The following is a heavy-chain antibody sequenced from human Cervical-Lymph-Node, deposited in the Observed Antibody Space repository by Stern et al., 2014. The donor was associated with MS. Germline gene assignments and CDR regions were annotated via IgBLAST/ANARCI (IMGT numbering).Heavy chain of an antibody. V-gene: IGHV3-9*01. CDR3: AKTTVTTRPFEF. CDR1: GFTVNDYS. J-gene: IGHJ4*02. D-gene: IGHD4-17*01. CDR2: ISWDGGST. Sequence: LVQSGRSLRLSCAASGFTVNDYSMHWVRQAPGKGLEWVSGISWDGGSTEYAASVKGRFAISRDNAKNSLFLHMNSLRPEDTAFYYCAKTTVTTRPFEFWGQGTLVTVSS.